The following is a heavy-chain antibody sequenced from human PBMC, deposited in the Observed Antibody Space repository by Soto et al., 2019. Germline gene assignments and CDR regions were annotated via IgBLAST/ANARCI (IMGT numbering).Heavy chain of an antibody. V-gene: IGHV3-33*01. CDR3: GSQGGAGISLIFEY. CDR1: GFTLSSNG. Sequence: QVQVVESGGGVVQPGRYLRLSCAASGFTLSSNGMHWVRQAPGKGLEWVAIIWYDGSNENYADFVKGRFTISRDNSKNTLYPQMNNLRAEDTAVYYCGSQGGAGISLIFEYWGQGALVTVSS. D-gene: IGHD2-21*01. J-gene: IGHJ4*02. CDR2: IWYDGSNE.